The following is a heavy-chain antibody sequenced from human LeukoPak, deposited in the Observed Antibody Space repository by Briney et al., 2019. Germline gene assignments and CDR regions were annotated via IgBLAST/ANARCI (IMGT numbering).Heavy chain of an antibody. Sequence: ASVKVSCKASGYTFTSYGISWVRQAPGQGLEWMGWICAYNGNTNYAQKLQGRVTMSTDTSTSTAYMELRSLRSDDTAVYYCARVSFDYVWGSYRPGYFDLWGRGTLVTVSS. D-gene: IGHD3-16*02. CDR1: GYTFTSYG. CDR2: ICAYNGNT. V-gene: IGHV1-18*01. J-gene: IGHJ2*01. CDR3: ARVSFDYVWGSYRPGYFDL.